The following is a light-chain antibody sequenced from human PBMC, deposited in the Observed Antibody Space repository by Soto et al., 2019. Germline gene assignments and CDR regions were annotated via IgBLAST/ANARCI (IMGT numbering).Light chain of an antibody. J-gene: IGKJ1*01. V-gene: IGKV1-5*03. CDR2: QAS. Sequence: DIQMTQSPSTLSGSVGDRVTITCRARQNINKWVAWYQQKSGKAPKLLIFQASSLEPGVPSRFSGSGSGTEFTLTISSLQPDDSATYYCQQYSTYWTFGQGTKVQI. CDR3: QQYSTYWT. CDR1: QNINKW.